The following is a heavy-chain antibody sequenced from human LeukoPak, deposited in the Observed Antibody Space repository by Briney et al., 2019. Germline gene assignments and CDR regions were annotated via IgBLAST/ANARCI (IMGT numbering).Heavy chain of an antibody. J-gene: IGHJ3*02. D-gene: IGHD3-22*01. CDR3: ARAPITMIVVVPSFDI. CDR2: IYYSGST. CDR1: GGSISSGGYY. Sequence: PSQTLSLTCTVSGGSISSGGYYWSWIRQHPGKGLEWIGYIYYSGSTYYNPSLKSRVTISVDTSKNQFSLKLSSVTAADTAVYYCARAPITMIVVVPSFDIWGQGTMVTVSS. V-gene: IGHV4-31*03.